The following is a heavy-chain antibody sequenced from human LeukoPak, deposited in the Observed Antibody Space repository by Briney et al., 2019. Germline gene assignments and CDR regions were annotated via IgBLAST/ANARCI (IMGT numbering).Heavy chain of an antibody. CDR2: IRWNSGSI. CDR3: AKDMEPFSSSWYSSLDY. J-gene: IGHJ4*02. Sequence: PGGSLRLSCAASGFTFDDYAMHWVRQAPGKGLEWVSGIRWNSGSIGYADSVKGRFTISRDNAKNSLYLQMNSLRAEDTALYYCAKDMEPFSSSWYSSLDYWGQGTLVTVSS. V-gene: IGHV3-9*01. CDR1: GFTFDDYA. D-gene: IGHD6-13*01.